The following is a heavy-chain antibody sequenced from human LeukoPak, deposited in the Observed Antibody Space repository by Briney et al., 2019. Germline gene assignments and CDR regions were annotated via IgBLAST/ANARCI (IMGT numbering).Heavy chain of an antibody. D-gene: IGHD3-22*01. CDR3: ARNYYDSSGYYSGLDY. J-gene: IGHJ4*02. CDR2: INPSGGNT. Sequence: ASVKVSCKASGYTFTSYYMHWVRQAPGQGLEWMGIINPSGGNTSYAQKFQGRVTMTRDTSTSTVYMELSSLRSEDTAVYYCARNYYDSSGYYSGLDYWGQGTLVTVSS. V-gene: IGHV1-46*01. CDR1: GYTFTSYY.